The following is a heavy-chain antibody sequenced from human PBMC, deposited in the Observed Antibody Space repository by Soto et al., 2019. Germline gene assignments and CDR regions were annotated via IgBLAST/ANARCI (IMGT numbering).Heavy chain of an antibody. D-gene: IGHD2-15*01. V-gene: IGHV4-59*01. CDR3: AREDKGIWFDP. J-gene: IGHJ5*02. CDR2: IYYSGST. Sequence: PSETLSLTCTVSGGSISSYYWSWIRQPPGKGLEWIGYIYYSGSTNYNPSLKSRVTISVDTSKNQFSLKLSSVTAADTAVYYCAREDKGIWFDPWGQGTLVTVSS. CDR1: GGSISSYY.